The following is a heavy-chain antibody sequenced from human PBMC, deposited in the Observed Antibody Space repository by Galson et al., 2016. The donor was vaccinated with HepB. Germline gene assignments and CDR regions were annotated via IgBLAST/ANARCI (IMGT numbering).Heavy chain of an antibody. V-gene: IGHV3-30*03. CDR1: GFTFSGYD. Sequence: SLRLSCAASGFTFSGYDMNWVRQAPGKGLEWVALISHDGNKKYYAESVRGRFSVSRDNSNSTLYLLMESLRAEDTAIYYCARGGFTIYGEGFDPWGQGTLVTVSS. D-gene: IGHD3-3*01. CDR2: ISHDGNKK. CDR3: ARGGFTIYGEGFDP. J-gene: IGHJ5*01.